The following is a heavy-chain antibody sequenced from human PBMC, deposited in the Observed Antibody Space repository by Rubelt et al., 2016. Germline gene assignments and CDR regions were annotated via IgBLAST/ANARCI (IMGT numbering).Heavy chain of an antibody. J-gene: IGHJ4*02. CDR2: IYYSGST. CDR1: GFTFSSYSMN. Sequence: VQLVESGGGLVQPGGSLRLSCAASGFTFSSYSMNWVRQAPGKGLEWIGSIYYSGSTYYNPSLKSRVTISVDTSKNQFSLKQSAVTAADTAVYYCARHGRPSDIWGQGTLVTVSS. D-gene: IGHD5-24*01. CDR3: ARHGRPSDI. V-gene: IGHV4-59*05.